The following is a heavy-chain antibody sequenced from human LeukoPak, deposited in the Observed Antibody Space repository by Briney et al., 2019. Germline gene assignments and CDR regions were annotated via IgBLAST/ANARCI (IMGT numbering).Heavy chain of an antibody. Sequence: GSLRLSCAASGFTFSSYSMNWVRQAPGEGLEWVSYISSSSSTIYYADSVKGRFTISRDNAKNSLYLQMNSLRAEDTAVYYCARDPYYYDSSGYRLINYFDYWGQGTLVTVSS. CDR1: GFTFSSYS. CDR3: ARDPYYYDSSGYRLINYFDY. J-gene: IGHJ4*02. CDR2: ISSSSSTI. D-gene: IGHD3-22*01. V-gene: IGHV3-48*01.